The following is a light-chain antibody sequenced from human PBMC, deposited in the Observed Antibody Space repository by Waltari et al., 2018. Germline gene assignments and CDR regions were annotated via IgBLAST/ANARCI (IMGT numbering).Light chain of an antibody. J-gene: IGKJ4*01. V-gene: IGKV1-39*01. Sequence: DIQMTQSPSSLSASVGDRVTITCRASQSISSYLNWYPQKPGKDPKLLIYAASSLQRGVPSRFSGSGSGTEFTLTISSLQPADFATYYCQQSYSTPLTFGGGTKVEIK. CDR2: AAS. CDR1: QSISSY. CDR3: QQSYSTPLT.